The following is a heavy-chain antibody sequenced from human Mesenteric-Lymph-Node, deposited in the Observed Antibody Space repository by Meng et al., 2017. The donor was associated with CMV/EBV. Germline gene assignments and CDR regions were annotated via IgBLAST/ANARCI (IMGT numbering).Heavy chain of an antibody. D-gene: IGHD2-2*02. V-gene: IGHV3-49*04. CDR1: TFTFGDYV. CDR2: IRGKVHGGTT. CDR3: TRGGYWFCTSASCYTFDS. Sequence: GESLKISCTASTFTFGDYVMSWVRQAPGKGLEWVGFIRGKVHGGTTEYAASVRGRFTISRDDSKGIAYLQMNSLKTEDTAVYYCTRGGYWFCTSASCYTFDSWGQGLLVTVSS. J-gene: IGHJ4*02.